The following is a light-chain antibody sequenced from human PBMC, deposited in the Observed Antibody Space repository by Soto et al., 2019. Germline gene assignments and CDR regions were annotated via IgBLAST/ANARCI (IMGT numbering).Light chain of an antibody. J-gene: IGLJ1*01. Sequence: QSVLTQPASVSGSPGQSITISCTGISSDVDGYTYVSWYQLYSGKAPKLMIYDVTSRPSGVSNRFSGSKSGNTASLTISGLQADDEADYYCSSYTASSTLEVFGTGTKVTVL. CDR2: DVT. V-gene: IGLV2-14*01. CDR1: SSDVDGYTY. CDR3: SSYTASSTLEV.